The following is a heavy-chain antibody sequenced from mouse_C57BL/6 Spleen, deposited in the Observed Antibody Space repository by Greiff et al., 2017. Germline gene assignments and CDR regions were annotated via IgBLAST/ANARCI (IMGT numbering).Heavy chain of an antibody. J-gene: IGHJ4*01. Sequence: VKLMESGAELVRPGASVTLSCKASGYTFTDYEMHWVKQTPVHGLEWIGAIDPETGGTAYNQKFKGKAILTADKSSSTAYMELRSLTSEDAAVYYCTRSNYPYAMDYWGQGTSVTVSS. V-gene: IGHV1-15*01. CDR2: IDPETGGT. D-gene: IGHD2-5*01. CDR3: TRSNYPYAMDY. CDR1: GYTFTDYE.